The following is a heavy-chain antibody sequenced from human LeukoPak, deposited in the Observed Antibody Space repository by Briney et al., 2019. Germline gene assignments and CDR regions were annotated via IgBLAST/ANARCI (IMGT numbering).Heavy chain of an antibody. J-gene: IGHJ4*02. Sequence: SETLSLTCTVSGYSISSGYYWGWIRQPPGKGLEWIGSIYHSGSTYYNPSLKSRVTISVDTSKNQFSLKLSSVTAADTAVYYCARDPPDYDSSGSFDYWGQGTLVTVSS. D-gene: IGHD3-22*01. CDR1: GYSISSGYY. CDR2: IYHSGST. CDR3: ARDPPDYDSSGSFDY. V-gene: IGHV4-38-2*02.